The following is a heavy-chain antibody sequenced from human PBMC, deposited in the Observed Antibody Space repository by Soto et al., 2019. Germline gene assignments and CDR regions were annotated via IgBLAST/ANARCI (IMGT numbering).Heavy chain of an antibody. D-gene: IGHD3-10*01. CDR2: IYHSGST. Sequence: QVQLQESGPGLVKPSQTLSLTCTVSGGSITSGTYYWSWIRQHPGKGLEWIGYIYHSGSTYYNPSLKSRVTISVDTSKNQFSLKLRSVTAADTAVYYCARDCTYYGSGNYYFDNWGQGTLVTVSS. J-gene: IGHJ4*02. CDR3: ARDCTYYGSGNYYFDN. V-gene: IGHV4-31*03. CDR1: GGSITSGTYY.